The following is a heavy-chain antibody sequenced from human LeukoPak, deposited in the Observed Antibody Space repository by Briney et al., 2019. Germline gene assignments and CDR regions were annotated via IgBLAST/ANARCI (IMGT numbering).Heavy chain of an antibody. Sequence: ASVKVSCKASGYTFTGYYMHWVRQAPGQGLEWMGWINPNSGGTNYAQKFQGRVTMTRDTSISTAYMELSRLRSDDTAVYYCARGRWKAGMDSPYYFDYWGQGTLVTVSS. CDR3: ARGRWKAGMDSPYYFDY. CDR1: GYTFTGYY. J-gene: IGHJ4*02. D-gene: IGHD2-2*03. V-gene: IGHV1-2*02. CDR2: INPNSGGT.